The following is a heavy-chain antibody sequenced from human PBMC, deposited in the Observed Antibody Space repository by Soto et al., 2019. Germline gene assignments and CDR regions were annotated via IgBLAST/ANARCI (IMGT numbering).Heavy chain of an antibody. Sequence: VASVKVSCKASGCTFTGYYMHWVRQAPGQGLEWMGWINPNSGGTNYAQKFQGRVTMTRDTSISTAYMELSRLRSDDTAVYYCARVNYDFWSGYYTLTGGWFDPWGQGTLVTVSS. J-gene: IGHJ5*02. CDR3: ARVNYDFWSGYYTLTGGWFDP. D-gene: IGHD3-3*01. CDR2: INPNSGGT. V-gene: IGHV1-2*02. CDR1: GCTFTGYY.